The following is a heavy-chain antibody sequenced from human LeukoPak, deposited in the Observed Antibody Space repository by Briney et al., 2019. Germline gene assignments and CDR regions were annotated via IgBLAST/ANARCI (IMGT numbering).Heavy chain of an antibody. CDR2: IFDAGRT. Sequence: GGSLRLSCAASGFTVSGTYMSRVRQAAGKGWEWVSTIFDAGRTTYADSVKGRFTISRDNYKNTLLLQMNSLRADDTAVYYCAGATKWLAHDFWGQGTLVTVSS. J-gene: IGHJ4*02. D-gene: IGHD6-19*01. CDR1: GFTVSGTY. V-gene: IGHV3-53*01. CDR3: AGATKWLAHDF.